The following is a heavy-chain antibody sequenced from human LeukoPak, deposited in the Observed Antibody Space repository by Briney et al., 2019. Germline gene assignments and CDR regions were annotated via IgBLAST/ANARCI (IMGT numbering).Heavy chain of an antibody. CDR1: GYSISRGYY. D-gene: IGHD3-10*01. V-gene: IGHV4-38-2*02. J-gene: IGHJ5*02. Sequence: SETLSLTCAVSGYSISRGYYWGWIRQPPGKGLEWIGSIYHSGSTYYHPSLKSRVTISVDTSKNQFSLKLSSVTAADTAVYDCARDLVTMVRGVLRANWFDPWGQGTLVTVSS. CDR3: ARDLVTMVRGVLRANWFDP. CDR2: IYHSGST.